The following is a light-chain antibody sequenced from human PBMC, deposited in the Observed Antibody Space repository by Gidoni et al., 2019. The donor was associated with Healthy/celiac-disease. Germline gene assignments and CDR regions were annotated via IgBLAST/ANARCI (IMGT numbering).Light chain of an antibody. V-gene: IGKV4-1*01. CDR1: QSVLYSSNNKNY. CDR3: QQYYSTPQT. J-gene: IGKJ4*01. Sequence: DIVMTQSPDSLAVSLGERATINCKSSQSVLYSSNNKNYVAWYQQKPGQPPKLLIYWASTREPGVPDRFSGSGSGTDFTLTSSSLQAEDVAVYYCQQYYSTPQTFGGXTKVEIK. CDR2: WAS.